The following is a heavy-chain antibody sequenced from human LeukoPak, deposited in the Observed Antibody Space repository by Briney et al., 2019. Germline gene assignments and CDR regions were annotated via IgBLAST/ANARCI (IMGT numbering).Heavy chain of an antibody. CDR1: GGTFSSYA. D-gene: IGHD6-6*01. CDR2: IIPIFGTA. J-gene: IGHJ6*03. CDR3: ARLSEYSSSSQTYYYYYYMDV. V-gene: IGHV1-69*13. Sequence: AASVKVSCKASGGTFSSYAISWVRQAPGQGLEWMGGIIPIFGTANYAQKFQGRVTITADESTSTAYMELSSLRSEDTAVYYCARLSEYSSSSQTYYYYYYMDVWGKGTTVTVSS.